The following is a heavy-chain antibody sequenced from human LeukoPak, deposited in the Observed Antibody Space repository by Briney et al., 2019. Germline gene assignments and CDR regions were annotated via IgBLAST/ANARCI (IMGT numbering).Heavy chain of an antibody. J-gene: IGHJ6*02. CDR3: ARTGYSSGWYPPYYYYYYGMDV. V-gene: IGHV1-18*01. CDR1: GYTFTSYG. Sequence: ASVKVSCKASGYTFTSYGISWVGQAPGQGLEWMGWISAYNGNTNYAQKLQGRVTMTTDTSTSTAYMELRSLRSDDTAVYYCARTGYSSGWYPPYYYYYYGMDVWGQGTTVTVSS. D-gene: IGHD6-19*01. CDR2: ISAYNGNT.